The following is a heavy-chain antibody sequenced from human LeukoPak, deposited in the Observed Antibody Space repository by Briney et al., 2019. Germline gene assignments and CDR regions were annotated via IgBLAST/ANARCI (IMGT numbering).Heavy chain of an antibody. CDR3: ARDGSSPD. V-gene: IGHV1-69*04. Sequence: SVKVSCKASGYTFTSYYMHWVRQAPGQGLEWMGRIIPILGIANYAQKFQGRVTITADKSTSTAYMELSSLRSEDTAVYYCARDGSSPDWGQGTLVTVSS. D-gene: IGHD1-26*01. CDR1: GYTFTSYY. J-gene: IGHJ4*02. CDR2: IIPILGIA.